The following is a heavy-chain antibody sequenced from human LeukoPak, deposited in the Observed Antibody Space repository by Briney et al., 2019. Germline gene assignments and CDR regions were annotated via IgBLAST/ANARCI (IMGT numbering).Heavy chain of an antibody. V-gene: IGHV3-7*03. CDR2: IKQDGSEK. D-gene: IGHD6-13*01. CDR3: ARGRGDSSSWYFDY. CDR1: GFTFSNYW. J-gene: IGHJ4*02. Sequence: GGSLRLSCAASGFTFSNYWINWVRQAPGKGLEWVANIKQDGSEKYYVDSVKGRFTISRDNAKNSLYLQMNSLRAEDTAVYYCARGRGDSSSWYFDYWGQGTLVTVSS.